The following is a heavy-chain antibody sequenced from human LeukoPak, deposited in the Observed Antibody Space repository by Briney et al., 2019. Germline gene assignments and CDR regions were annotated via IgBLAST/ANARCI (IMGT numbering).Heavy chain of an antibody. J-gene: IGHJ6*04. Sequence: SETLSLTCTVSGGSISSYYWSWIRQPPGKGLEWIGYIYYSGSTNYNPSLKSRVTISVDTSKNQFSLKLSSVTAADTAVYYCARGSRYGDYYYYGMDVWGKGTTVTVSS. CDR2: IYYSGST. CDR1: GGSISSYY. CDR3: ARGSRYGDYYYYGMDV. V-gene: IGHV4-59*08. D-gene: IGHD4-17*01.